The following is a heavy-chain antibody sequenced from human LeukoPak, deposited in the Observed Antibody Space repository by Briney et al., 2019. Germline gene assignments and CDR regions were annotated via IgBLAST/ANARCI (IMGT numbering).Heavy chain of an antibody. CDR3: ASTNFWSGYGYYFDY. V-gene: IGHV4-34*01. Sequence: SETLSLTCAVYGGSFSGYYWSWIRQPPGKGLEWIGEINHSGSTNYNPSLKSRVTISVDTSKNQFSLKLSSVTAADTAVYYCASTNFWSGYGYYFDYWGQGTLVTVSS. J-gene: IGHJ4*02. D-gene: IGHD3-3*01. CDR2: INHSGST. CDR1: GGSFSGYY.